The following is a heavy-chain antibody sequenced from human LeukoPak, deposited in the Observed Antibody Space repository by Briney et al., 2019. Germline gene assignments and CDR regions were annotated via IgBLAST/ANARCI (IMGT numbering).Heavy chain of an antibody. V-gene: IGHV3-21*01. CDR2: ISSSSSYI. J-gene: IGHJ6*02. Sequence: GGSLRLSCAASGFTFSSYSMNWVRQAPGKGLEWVSSISSSSSYIYYADSVKGRFTISRDNAKNSLYLQMNSLRAEDTAVYYCASPPEDTAMDGIYYYGMDVWGQGTTVTVSS. CDR3: ASPPEDTAMDGIYYYGMDV. D-gene: IGHD5-18*01. CDR1: GFTFSSYS.